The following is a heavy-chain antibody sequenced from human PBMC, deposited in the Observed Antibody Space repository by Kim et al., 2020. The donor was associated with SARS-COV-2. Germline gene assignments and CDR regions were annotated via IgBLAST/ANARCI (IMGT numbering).Heavy chain of an antibody. CDR2: IKQDGSEK. J-gene: IGHJ6*03. Sequence: GGSLRLSCAASGFTFSSYWMSWVRQAPGKGLEWVANIKQDGSEKYYVDSVKGRFTISRDNAKNSLYLQMNSLRAEDTAVYYCAREQFSSYTYYYYYYYMDVWGKGTTVTVSS. V-gene: IGHV3-7*01. CDR3: AREQFSSYTYYYYYYYMDV. D-gene: IGHD6-13*01. CDR1: GFTFSSYW.